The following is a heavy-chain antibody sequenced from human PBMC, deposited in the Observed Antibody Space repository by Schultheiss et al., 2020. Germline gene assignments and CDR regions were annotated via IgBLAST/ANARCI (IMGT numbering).Heavy chain of an antibody. Sequence: GGSLRLSCAASGFTFSSYSMNWVRQAPGKGLEWVSSISSSSSYIYYADSVKGRFTISRDNAKNSLYLQMNSLRAEDTAVYYCARDVRYYDSSGYSYYYMDVWGKGTTVTVYS. CDR3: ARDVRYYDSSGYSYYYMDV. CDR1: GFTFSSYS. CDR2: ISSSSSYI. D-gene: IGHD3-22*01. J-gene: IGHJ6*03. V-gene: IGHV3-21*01.